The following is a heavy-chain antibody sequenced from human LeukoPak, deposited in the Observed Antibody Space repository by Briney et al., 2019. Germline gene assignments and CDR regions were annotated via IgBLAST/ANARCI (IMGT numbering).Heavy chain of an antibody. CDR1: GLTFRTTW. CDR3: ATARNFRFEY. D-gene: IGHD1-7*01. J-gene: IGHJ4*02. Sequence: SLRLSCXTSGLTFRTTWMHWVRQAPGKGLMWVSRMNGEGTTIDYADSVKGRFTVSRDYAKNTLFLQMNNLRTEDTALYFCATARNFRFEYWGQGSLVIVSA. V-gene: IGHV3-74*01. CDR2: MNGEGTTI.